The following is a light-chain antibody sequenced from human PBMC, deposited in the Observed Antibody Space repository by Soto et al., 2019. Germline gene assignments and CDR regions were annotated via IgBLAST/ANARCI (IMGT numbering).Light chain of an antibody. CDR3: QQTSSFPLT. Sequence: DIQVTQSPSSVSASVGDRVTITCRASQGLVSWLAWYQQKPGKAPKLLIYAASSFQSGVPSRFTVSRSGTDFTLTISSLQHEDLAYTSSQQTSSFPLTFGGGTKVEIK. V-gene: IGKV1-12*01. CDR1: QGLVSW. CDR2: AAS. J-gene: IGKJ4*01.